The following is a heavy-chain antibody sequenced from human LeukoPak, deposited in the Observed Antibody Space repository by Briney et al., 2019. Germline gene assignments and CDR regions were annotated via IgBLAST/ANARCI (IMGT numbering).Heavy chain of an antibody. Sequence: GGSPRLSCAASGFTFSDYYMSWIRQAPGKGLEWVSFISSSSSYINYADSVKGRFTISRDNAKNSLYLQMNSLRAEDTAVYYCARDYYDSSGYYSLDYWGQGTLVTVSS. CDR2: ISSSSSYI. J-gene: IGHJ4*02. D-gene: IGHD3-22*01. CDR3: ARDYYDSSGYYSLDY. CDR1: GFTFSDYY. V-gene: IGHV3-11*06.